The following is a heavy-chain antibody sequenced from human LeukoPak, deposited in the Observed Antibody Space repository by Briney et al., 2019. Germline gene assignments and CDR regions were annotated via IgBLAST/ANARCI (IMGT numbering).Heavy chain of an antibody. CDR3: ARAIDPSSSWRPLDY. V-gene: IGHV4-59*01. J-gene: IGHJ4*02. Sequence: SETLSLTCTVSGGSISSYYWSWIRQPPGKGLEWIGYIYYSGSTNYNPSLKSRVTISVDTSKNQFSLKLSSVTAADTAVYYCARAIDPSSSWRPLDYWGQGTLVTVSS. D-gene: IGHD6-13*01. CDR1: GGSISSYY. CDR2: IYYSGST.